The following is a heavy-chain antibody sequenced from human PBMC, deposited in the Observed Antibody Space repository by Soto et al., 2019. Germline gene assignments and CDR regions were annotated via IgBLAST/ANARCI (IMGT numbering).Heavy chain of an antibody. Sequence: QVQLVQSGAEVKKPGASVKVSCKASGYTFTSYGISWVRQAPEQGLEWMAWISAYTGNTNYAQKLQGRVTMTTGTPTSTAYMELRSLRSDDTAVYYCARVVRARYYYYGMDVWGNGTTVTVSS. CDR2: ISAYTGNT. V-gene: IGHV1-18*01. CDR3: ARVVRARYYYYGMDV. J-gene: IGHJ6*04. CDR1: GYTFTSYG.